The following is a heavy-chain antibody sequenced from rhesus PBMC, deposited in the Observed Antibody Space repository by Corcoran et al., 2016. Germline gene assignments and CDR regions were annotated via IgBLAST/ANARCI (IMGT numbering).Heavy chain of an antibody. CDR3: ASGPYYNIWTGYPFDV. V-gene: IGHV4-127*01. J-gene: IGHJ5-1*01. Sequence: QVQLQESGPGVVKPSETLSLTCAVSGYSISSGYTWTWIRTPPGRGLEWIGYRYGSSWSTNYYPSRKNRVTISKDTSKNQFSLKLSSVTAADTAVYYCASGPYYNIWTGYPFDVWGQGVLVTVSS. CDR2: RYGSSWST. D-gene: IGHD3-3*01. CDR1: GYSISSGYT.